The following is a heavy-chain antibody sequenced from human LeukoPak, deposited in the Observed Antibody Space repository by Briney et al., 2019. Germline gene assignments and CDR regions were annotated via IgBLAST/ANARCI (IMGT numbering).Heavy chain of an antibody. V-gene: IGHV3-30*02. CDR1: GFTFSSYG. Sequence: GGSLRLSCAASGFTFSSYGMHWVRQAPGKGLEWVAFIRYDGSNKYYADSVKGRFTISRDNSKNTLYLQMYSLRAEDTAVYYCAKAWDYYDSSGSTDYWGQGTLVTVSS. CDR3: AKAWDYYDSSGSTDY. J-gene: IGHJ4*02. D-gene: IGHD3-22*01. CDR2: IRYDGSNK.